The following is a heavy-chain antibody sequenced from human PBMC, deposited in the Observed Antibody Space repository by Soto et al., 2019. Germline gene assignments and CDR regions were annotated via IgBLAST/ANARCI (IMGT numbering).Heavy chain of an antibody. Sequence: QVQLVQSGAEVKKPGASVKVSCKASGGTFSSYTISWVRQAPGQGLEWMGRIIPILGIANYAQKFQGRVTITADKSTSTAYMELSSLSYKHTAVYYCAVVGSSTSLRDGSFDYWGQGTLVTVSS. CDR3: AVVGSSTSLRDGSFDY. V-gene: IGHV1-69*02. J-gene: IGHJ4*02. D-gene: IGHD2-2*01. CDR1: GGTFSSYT. CDR2: IIPILGIA.